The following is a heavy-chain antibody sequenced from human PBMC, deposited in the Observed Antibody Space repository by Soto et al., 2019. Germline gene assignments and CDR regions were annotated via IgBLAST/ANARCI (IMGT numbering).Heavy chain of an antibody. J-gene: IGHJ4*02. Sequence: GGSLSLSCAASGFTFSSYWMSWVRQAPGKGLEWVANIKQDGSEKYYVDSVKGRFTISRDNAKNSLYLQMNSLRAEDTAVYYCARDGNYYDSSGYSLFDYWGQGTLVTVSS. CDR3: ARDGNYYDSSGYSLFDY. V-gene: IGHV3-7*03. CDR2: IKQDGSEK. CDR1: GFTFSSYW. D-gene: IGHD3-22*01.